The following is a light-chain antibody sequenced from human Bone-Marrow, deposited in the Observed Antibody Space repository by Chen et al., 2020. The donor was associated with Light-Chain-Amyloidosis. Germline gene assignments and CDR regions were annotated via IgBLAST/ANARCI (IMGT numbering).Light chain of an antibody. CDR2: RDT. J-gene: IGLJ2*01. V-gene: IGLV3-25*03. CDR1: DLPTKY. Sequence: SYVLTLPHSVQVSPVQTARITGSGNDLPTKYAYWYQQKPGQAPVPVIHRDTERPSGISERFSGSSSGTTATLTISGVQAEDEADYHCQSADSSGTYEVIFGGGTQLTVL. CDR3: QSADSSGTYEVI.